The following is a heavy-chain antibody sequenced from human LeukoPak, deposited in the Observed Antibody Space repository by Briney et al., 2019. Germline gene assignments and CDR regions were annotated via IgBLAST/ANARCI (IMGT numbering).Heavy chain of an antibody. CDR2: ISGSGGST. CDR1: GFTFSSYA. V-gene: IGHV3-23*01. Sequence: GGSLRLSCAASGFTFSSYAMSWVRQAPGKGLEWVSAISGSGGSTYYADSVKGRFTISRDNSKNTLYLQMNSLRAEDTAVYYCAKDGSYGPRGTYYFDYRGQGTLVTVSS. J-gene: IGHJ4*02. D-gene: IGHD1-26*01. CDR3: AKDGSYGPRGTYYFDY.